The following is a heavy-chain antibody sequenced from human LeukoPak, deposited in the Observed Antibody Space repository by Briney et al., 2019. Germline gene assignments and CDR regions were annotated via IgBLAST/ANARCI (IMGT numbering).Heavy chain of an antibody. V-gene: IGHV4-38-2*02. CDR3: ARVIYVAAAGSVWFDP. Sequence: SETLSLTCTVSGYSISSGYYWGWIRQPPGKGLEWIGSIYHSGSTYYNPSLKSRVTISVDTSKNQFSLKLSSVTAADTAVYYCARVIYVAAAGSVWFDPRGQGTLVTVSS. D-gene: IGHD6-13*01. CDR1: GYSISSGYY. CDR2: IYHSGST. J-gene: IGHJ5*02.